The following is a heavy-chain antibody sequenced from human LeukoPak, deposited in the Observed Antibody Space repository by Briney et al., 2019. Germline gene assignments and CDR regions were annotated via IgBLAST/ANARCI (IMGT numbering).Heavy chain of an antibody. CDR1: GFTFSSYA. J-gene: IGHJ6*03. Sequence: GGSLRLSCAASGFTFSSYAMNWVRLAPGKGLEWVSGISGNGGSTYSADSVKGRFTISRDTSKNTLYLQMNSLRAEDTAVYYCAKGSYDSSGHYPIYMDVWGKGTTVTVSS. CDR3: AKGSYDSSGHYPIYMDV. V-gene: IGHV3-23*01. CDR2: ISGNGGST. D-gene: IGHD3-22*01.